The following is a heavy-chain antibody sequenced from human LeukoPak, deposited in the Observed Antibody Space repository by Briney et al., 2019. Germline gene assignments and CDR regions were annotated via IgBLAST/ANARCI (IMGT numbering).Heavy chain of an antibody. CDR2: LYSRGTST. CDR1: GFTVTNYA. J-gene: IGHJ6*02. Sequence: PGGSLRLSCLASGFTVTNYAMHWVRQAPGKGLDYVSVLYSRGTSTYYADSVKGRFTVSRDSSKNTLFLQMSSPRVEDTAIYYCVRDSSGMDVWGRGTAVTVSS. CDR3: VRDSSGMDV. V-gene: IGHV3-64D*06.